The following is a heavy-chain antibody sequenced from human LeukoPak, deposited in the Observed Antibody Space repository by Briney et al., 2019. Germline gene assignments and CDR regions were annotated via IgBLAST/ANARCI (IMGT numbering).Heavy chain of an antibody. V-gene: IGHV3-74*01. J-gene: IGHJ4*02. CDR2: INSDGSTI. CDR3: ARVTVSSSEVIFDY. CDR1: GFTFSNYW. Sequence: GGSLRLSCAASGFTFSNYWMHWVRQAPGKGLVWVSRINSDGSTITYGDSVKGRFTISRDNAKNTLYLQMNSLRAEDTAVYYCARVTVSSSEVIFDYWGQGSLVTVSS. D-gene: IGHD1-20*01.